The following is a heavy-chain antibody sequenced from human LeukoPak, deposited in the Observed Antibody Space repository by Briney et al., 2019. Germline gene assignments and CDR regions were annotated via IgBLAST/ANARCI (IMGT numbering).Heavy chain of an antibody. Sequence: GGSLRLSCPASGFTLSSYAMSWVRQAPGEGLEWVSTISGSADNTNYAEAVKGRFTISRDNSKNTMYLQMNSLRAEDTAVYYCAKRGFGCWGQGTLVTVSS. CDR3: AKRGFGC. CDR1: GFTLSSYA. V-gene: IGHV3-23*01. J-gene: IGHJ4*02. CDR2: ISGSADNT.